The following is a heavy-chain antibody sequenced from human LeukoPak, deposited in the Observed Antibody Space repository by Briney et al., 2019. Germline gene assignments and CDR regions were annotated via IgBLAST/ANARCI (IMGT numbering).Heavy chain of an antibody. V-gene: IGHV1-18*01. Sequence: ASVKVSCKTSGYSFTSYGITWVRQAPGQGLEWMGWITVYNGNTNYAQNLQGRVTMTTDTSTSTAYTGLRSLRSDDTAVYYCARGYQQIRPGDIDYWGQGTLVTVSS. CDR2: ITVYNGNT. D-gene: IGHD3-16*01. CDR3: ARGYQQIRPGDIDY. J-gene: IGHJ4*02. CDR1: GYSFTSYG.